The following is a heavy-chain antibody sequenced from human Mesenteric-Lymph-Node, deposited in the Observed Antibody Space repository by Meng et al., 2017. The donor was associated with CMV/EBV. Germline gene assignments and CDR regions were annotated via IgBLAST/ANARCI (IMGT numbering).Heavy chain of an antibody. D-gene: IGHD5-12*01. Sequence: ASVKVSCKASGYTFTGYYMHWVRQAPGQGLEWMGWINPNSGGTNYAQKFQGRVTMTRDTSISTAYMELSRLRSDDTAVYYCARERIGRGYDDGDYDAFDIWGQGTMVTVSS. CDR2: INPNSGGT. CDR3: ARERIGRGYDDGDYDAFDI. V-gene: IGHV1-2*02. J-gene: IGHJ3*02. CDR1: GYTFTGYY.